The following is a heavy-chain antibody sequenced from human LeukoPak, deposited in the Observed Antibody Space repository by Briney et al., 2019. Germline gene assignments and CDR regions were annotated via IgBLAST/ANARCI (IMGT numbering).Heavy chain of an antibody. Sequence: GGSLRLSCAASGFTFSDYEMNWVRQAPGKGLEWVSTIRTSGGSTLYADSVQGRFTISRDNSKNTLYLQMNSLRDEDTAVYYCAKDMIAAADILYFQQWGQGTLVTVSS. CDR2: IRTSGGST. CDR1: GFTFSDYE. V-gene: IGHV3-23*01. CDR3: AKDMIAAADILYFQQ. D-gene: IGHD6-13*01. J-gene: IGHJ1*01.